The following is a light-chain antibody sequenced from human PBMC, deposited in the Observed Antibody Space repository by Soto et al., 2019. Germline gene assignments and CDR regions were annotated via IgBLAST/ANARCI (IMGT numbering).Light chain of an antibody. V-gene: IGLV2-8*01. J-gene: IGLJ1*01. CDR1: SSDVGGYNY. Sequence: QSVLTQPPSASGSPGQSVAISCTGTSSDVGGYNYVSWYQQHPGKAPKLMIYEVNKRPSGVPDRFSGSKSGNTASLTVSGRQAEDEADYYCSSYACSSNVFGTGTKLTVL. CDR3: SSYACSSNV. CDR2: EVN.